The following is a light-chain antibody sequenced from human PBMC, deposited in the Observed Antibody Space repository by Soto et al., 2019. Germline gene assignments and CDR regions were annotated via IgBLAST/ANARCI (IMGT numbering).Light chain of an antibody. J-gene: IGKJ1*01. V-gene: IGKV3-20*01. CDR1: QSVSSNY. CDR3: QQYGSLSWT. Sequence: DIVLTQSPGTLSLSPGERATLSCRASQSVSSNYLAWYQQKPGQAPRLLIHGASTRATGVPARFSGSGSGPDLTLTISRLEPEDFAVYHWQQYGSLSWTFGQGTKVEIK. CDR2: GAS.